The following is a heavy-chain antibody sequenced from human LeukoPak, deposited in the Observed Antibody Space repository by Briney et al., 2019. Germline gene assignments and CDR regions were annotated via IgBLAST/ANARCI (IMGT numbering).Heavy chain of an antibody. CDR2: INPNSGGT. J-gene: IGHJ4*02. Sequence: ASVKVSCKASGYTFTGYYMHWVRQAPGQGLEWMGWINPNSGGTNYAQKFQGRVTMTRDTSISTAYMELSRLRSDDTAVYYCAREIFDQTYFDYWGQGTLVTVSS. D-gene: IGHD3-3*01. CDR1: GYTFTGYY. CDR3: AREIFDQTYFDY. V-gene: IGHV1-2*02.